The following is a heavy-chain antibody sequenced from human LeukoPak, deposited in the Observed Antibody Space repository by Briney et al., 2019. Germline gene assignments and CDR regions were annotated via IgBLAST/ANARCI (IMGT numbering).Heavy chain of an antibody. CDR1: GYTFTGYY. V-gene: IGHV1-2*06. CDR3: ARDTGITIFGVVTRLFDY. CDR2: INPNSGGT. D-gene: IGHD3-3*01. Sequence: ASVKVSCKASGYTFTGYYMHWVRQAPGQGLEWVGRINPNSGGTNYARKFQGRVTMTRDTSISTAYMELSRLRSDDTAVYYCARDTGITIFGVVTRLFDYWGQGTLVTVSS. J-gene: IGHJ4*02.